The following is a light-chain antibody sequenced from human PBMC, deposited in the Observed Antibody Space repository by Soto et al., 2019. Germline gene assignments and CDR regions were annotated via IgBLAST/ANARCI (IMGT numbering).Light chain of an antibody. J-gene: IGKJ2*01. CDR1: LSINNC. Sequence: DIQMTQSPSTLSAFVGDRVTITCRASLSINNCLAWYQQKPGEAPKLLIYDASSLQSGVPSRFSGSGSGTDFTLTISSLQPDDFATYYCHQYNSDYTFGQGTRLEV. V-gene: IGKV1-5*01. CDR2: DAS. CDR3: HQYNSDYT.